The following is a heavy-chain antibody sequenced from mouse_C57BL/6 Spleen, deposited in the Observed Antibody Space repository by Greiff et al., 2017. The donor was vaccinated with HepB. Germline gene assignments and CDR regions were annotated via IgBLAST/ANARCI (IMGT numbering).Heavy chain of an antibody. Sequence: QVQLQQSGPELVKPGASVKISCKASGYAFSSSWMNWVKQRPGKGLEWIGRIYPGDGDTNYNGKFKGKATLTADKSSSTAYMQLSSLTSEDSAVYFCAPITTVEGFDYWGQGTTLTVSS. V-gene: IGHV1-82*01. CDR3: APITTVEGFDY. J-gene: IGHJ2*01. CDR2: IYPGDGDT. CDR1: GYAFSSSW. D-gene: IGHD1-1*01.